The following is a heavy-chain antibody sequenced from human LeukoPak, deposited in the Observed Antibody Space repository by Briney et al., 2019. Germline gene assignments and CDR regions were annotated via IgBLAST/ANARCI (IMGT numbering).Heavy chain of an antibody. CDR2: IGTSGGSGDT. V-gene: IGHV3-23*01. CDR1: GFTFSVYP. CDR3: ATHFYDSSGYHRLFDF. D-gene: IGHD3-22*01. Sequence: GGSLRLSCAASGFTFSVYPMSWVRQAPGKGLEWVSAIGTSGGSGDTYYADSVKGRFSISRDNSKNTVYLQMNSLRAEDTAVYYCATHFYDSSGYHRLFDFWGQGTLVTVSS. J-gene: IGHJ4*02.